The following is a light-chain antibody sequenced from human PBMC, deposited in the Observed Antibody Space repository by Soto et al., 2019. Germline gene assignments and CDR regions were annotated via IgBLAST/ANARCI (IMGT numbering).Light chain of an antibody. Sequence: EIVLTQSPATLSLCQGERATLSCRASRSVSSYLAWYEQKSGQAPRLLIYDASNRATGIPARFSGSGSGTDRTLTISSLAPEDGSIYYCQQRINCPQVTFCQGTRLEIK. J-gene: IGKJ5*01. CDR2: DAS. CDR3: QQRINCPQVT. CDR1: RSVSSY. V-gene: IGKV3-11*01.